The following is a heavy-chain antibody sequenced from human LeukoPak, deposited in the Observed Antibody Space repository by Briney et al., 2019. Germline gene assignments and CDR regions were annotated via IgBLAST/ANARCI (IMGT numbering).Heavy chain of an antibody. CDR2: ISGSGGST. CDR3: AKGGPQFFDY. V-gene: IGHV3-23*01. J-gene: IGHJ4*02. CDR1: GFTFSSSA. D-gene: IGHD5-24*01. Sequence: GGSLRLSCAASGFTFSSSAMSWVRQAPGKGLEWVSTISGSGGSTYSTDSVKGRFTISRDNSKSTLYLQMNSLRVEDTAIYYCAKGGPQFFDYWGQGTLVTVSS.